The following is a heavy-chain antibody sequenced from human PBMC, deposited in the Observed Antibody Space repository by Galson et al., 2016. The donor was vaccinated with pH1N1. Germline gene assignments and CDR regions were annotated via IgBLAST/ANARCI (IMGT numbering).Heavy chain of an antibody. CDR2: ITGMFGTT. CDR1: GGSFSSYA. Sequence: SVKVSCKASGGSFSSYAYSWVRQAPGQGLEWMGGITGMFGTTNYAQKVQGRVTITTEEITSSAYMELKSLRSEDTAVYYCVRPSGQVLTGHMDSWGQGTPVTVSS. J-gene: IGHJ4*02. CDR3: VRPSGQVLTGHMDS. D-gene: IGHD3-9*01. V-gene: IGHV1-69*05.